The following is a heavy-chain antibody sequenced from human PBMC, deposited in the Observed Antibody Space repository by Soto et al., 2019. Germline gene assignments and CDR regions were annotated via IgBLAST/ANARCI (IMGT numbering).Heavy chain of an antibody. CDR1: GFTFSSYA. Sequence: GGSLRLSCAASGFTFSSYAMRWVRQAPGKGLEWVSAISGSGGSTYYADSVKGRFTISRDNSKNTLYLQMNSLRAEDTAVYYCASAAREYYYYGMDVWGQGTTVTVS. CDR3: ASAAREYYYYGMDV. V-gene: IGHV3-23*01. CDR2: ISGSGGST. J-gene: IGHJ6*02.